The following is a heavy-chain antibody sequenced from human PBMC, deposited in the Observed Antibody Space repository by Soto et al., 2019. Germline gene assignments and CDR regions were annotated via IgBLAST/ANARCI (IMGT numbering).Heavy chain of an antibody. V-gene: IGHV3-23*01. CDR2: ISGSGGST. CDR3: AKDRFRDYYDTSAGWFDP. J-gene: IGHJ5*02. Sequence: EVQLLESGGGLVQPGGSLRLSCAASGFTFSSYAMSWVRQAPGKGLEWVSAISGSGGSTYYADSVKGRFTISRDNSKNTLSLQMNSLRAEDTAVYYCAKDRFRDYYDTSAGWFDPWGQGTLVTVSS. CDR1: GFTFSSYA. D-gene: IGHD3-22*01.